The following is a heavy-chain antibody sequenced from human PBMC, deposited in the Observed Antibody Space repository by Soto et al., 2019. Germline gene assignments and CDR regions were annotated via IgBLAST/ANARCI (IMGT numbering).Heavy chain of an antibody. CDR3: ARGNLSFDFDS. CDR1: GCNFGFFG. CDR2: ISGDGINT. D-gene: IGHD1-26*01. J-gene: IGHJ4*02. V-gene: IGHV3-30*03. Sequence: QMQLVESGGDVVQPGTSLRLSCAASGCNFGFFGMHWVRQAPGKGLEWVAFISGDGINTQYADSVRGRFTLSRDYSRKTMYLQMDSLRDEDTALYYCARGNLSFDFDSWGLGTLVTVSS.